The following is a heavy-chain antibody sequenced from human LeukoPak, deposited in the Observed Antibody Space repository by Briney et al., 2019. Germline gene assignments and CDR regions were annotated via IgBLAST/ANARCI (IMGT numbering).Heavy chain of an antibody. CDR2: ISGSGGST. V-gene: IGHV3-23*01. J-gene: IGHJ4*02. D-gene: IGHD5-24*01. CDR3: AKDKRDGYNPLDY. CDR1: GFTFSSYA. Sequence: GGSLILSCAASGFTFSSYAMSWVRRAPGKGLGWVSTISGSGGSTYYADSVKGRFTISRDNSKNTLYLQMNSLRAEDTAVYHCAKDKRDGYNPLDYWGQGTLVTVSS.